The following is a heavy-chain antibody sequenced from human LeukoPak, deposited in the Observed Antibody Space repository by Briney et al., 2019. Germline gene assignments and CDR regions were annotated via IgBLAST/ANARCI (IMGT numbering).Heavy chain of an antibody. D-gene: IGHD1-26*01. CDR1: GGSISSYY. J-gene: IGHJ6*02. V-gene: IGHV4-59*01. CDR2: IYYSGST. Sequence: PSETLSLTCTVSGGSISSYYWSWIRQPPGKGLEWIGYIYYSGSTNYHPSLKSRVTISVDTSRNQFSLKLSSVTAADAAVYYCARGGTVRNGMDVWGQGTTVTVSS. CDR3: ARGGTVRNGMDV.